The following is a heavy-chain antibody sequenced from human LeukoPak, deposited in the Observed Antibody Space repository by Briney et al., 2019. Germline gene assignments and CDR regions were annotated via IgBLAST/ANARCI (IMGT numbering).Heavy chain of an antibody. CDR2: ISGSGGSP. V-gene: IGHV3-23*01. Sequence: GGSLRLSCAASGFTFSSYAMSWVRQAPGKGLECVSAISGSGGSPYYADSVKGRFTISRDNSKNTLYLQMNSLRAEETAVYYCAKRDAYNSGGPADWGQGTLVTVSS. D-gene: IGHD5-24*01. J-gene: IGHJ4*02. CDR3: AKRDAYNSGGPAD. CDR1: GFTFSSYA.